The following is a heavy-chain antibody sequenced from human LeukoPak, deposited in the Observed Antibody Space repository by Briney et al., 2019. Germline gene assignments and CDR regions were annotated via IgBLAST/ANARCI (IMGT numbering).Heavy chain of an antibody. V-gene: IGHV3-23*01. D-gene: IGHD3-22*01. Sequence: GGSLRLSCAASGFTFSSYAMSWVRQAPGKGLEWVSAISGNGGSTYYADSVKGRFTISRDNSKNTLYLQMNSLRAEDTAVYYCAKWDSSGYYSSYYYYYYYMDVWGKGTTVTVSS. CDR3: AKWDSSGYYSSYYYYYYYMDV. J-gene: IGHJ6*03. CDR1: GFTFSSYA. CDR2: ISGNGGST.